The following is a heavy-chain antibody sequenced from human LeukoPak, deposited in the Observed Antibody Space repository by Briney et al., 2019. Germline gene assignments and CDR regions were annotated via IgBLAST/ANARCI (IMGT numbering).Heavy chain of an antibody. CDR2: IYHSGST. CDR1: GGSITSSGYY. V-gene: IGHV4-39*01. Sequence: PSETLSLTCTVSGGSITSSGYYWGWIRQPPGKGLEWIGSIYHSGSTYYNPSLKSRVTISVDTSKNQFSLNLSSVTAADTAVYYCARHPSVVVPASVTYFYMDAWGKGTTVTVSS. D-gene: IGHD2-2*01. J-gene: IGHJ6*03. CDR3: ARHPSVVVPASVTYFYMDA.